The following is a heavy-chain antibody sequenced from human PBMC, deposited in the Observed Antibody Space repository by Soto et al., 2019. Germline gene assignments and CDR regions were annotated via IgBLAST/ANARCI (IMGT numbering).Heavy chain of an antibody. CDR3: TSYYGVSLPLTD. J-gene: IGHJ4*02. CDR2: FFYNGGT. Sequence: SETLSLTCTVSGGSISSTCHYWVWIRQPPGKGLEWIGSFFYNGGTYYNPSLRSRITTSIDTSKNQFSLKMTSVTAADTAVYYCTSYYGVSLPLTDWGQGTLVTVSS. V-gene: IGHV4-39*01. CDR1: GGSISSTCHY. D-gene: IGHD2-21*01.